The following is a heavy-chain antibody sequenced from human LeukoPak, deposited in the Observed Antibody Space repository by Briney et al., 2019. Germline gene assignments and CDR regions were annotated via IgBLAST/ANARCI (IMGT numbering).Heavy chain of an antibody. J-gene: IGHJ6*02. V-gene: IGHV4-59*08. CDR1: GGSISSYY. CDR2: IYYSGST. D-gene: IGHD2-2*01. CDR3: ARAPYCSSTSCYGEGREYYYYGMDL. Sequence: PSETLSLTCTVSGGSISSYYWSWIRQPPGKGLEWIGYIYYSGSTNYNPSLKSRVTISVDTSKNQFSLKLSSVTAADTAVYYCARAPYCSSTSCYGEGREYYYYGMDLWGQGTTVTVSS.